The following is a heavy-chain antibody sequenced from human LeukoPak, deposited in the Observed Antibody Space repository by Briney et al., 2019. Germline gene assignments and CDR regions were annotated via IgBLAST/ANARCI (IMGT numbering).Heavy chain of an antibody. J-gene: IGHJ6*04. D-gene: IGHD3-10*02. CDR1: GFTFSSYN. CDR3: AELGTTMIGGV. V-gene: IGHV3-21*01. CDR2: ITSSSSYI. Sequence: GGSLRLSCAASGFTFSSYNMNWVRQAPGKGLEWVSSITSSSSYIYYADSVKGRFTISRDNAKNSLYLQMNSLRAEDTAVYYCAELGTTMIGGVWGKGTTVTISS.